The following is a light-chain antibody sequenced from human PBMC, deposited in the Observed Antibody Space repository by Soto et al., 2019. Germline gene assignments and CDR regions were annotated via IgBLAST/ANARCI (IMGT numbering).Light chain of an antibody. CDR1: SSDVGGYNY. CDR2: DVS. J-gene: IGLJ1*01. V-gene: IGLV2-14*01. CDR3: RSYTSSSSYV. Sequence: QSVLTQPASVSGSPGQSITISCTGTSSDVGGYNYVSWYQQHPGKAPKLMIYDVSNRPSGVSNRFSGSKSGNTASLTISGLQAEDEADYYCRSYTSSSSYVFGPGSKV.